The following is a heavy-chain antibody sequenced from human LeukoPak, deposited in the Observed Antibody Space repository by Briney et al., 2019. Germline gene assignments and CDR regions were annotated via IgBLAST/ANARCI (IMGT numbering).Heavy chain of an antibody. CDR3: ARGSSYGASGYPYFDH. J-gene: IGHJ4*02. D-gene: IGHD3-22*01. Sequence: PSETLSLTCAVYGGSFSGYYWSWIRQSPGKGLEWIGEINHRGTTKYNASLESRVTISLDTSKNQFSLEVTSVTAADTATYYCARGSSYGASGYPYFDHWGQGTLVPVPS. CDR1: GGSFSGYY. CDR2: INHRGTT. V-gene: IGHV4-34*01.